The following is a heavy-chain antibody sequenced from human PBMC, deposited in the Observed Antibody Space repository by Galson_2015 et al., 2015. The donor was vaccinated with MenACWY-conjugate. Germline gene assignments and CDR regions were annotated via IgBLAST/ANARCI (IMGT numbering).Heavy chain of an antibody. V-gene: IGHV3-74*01. CDR1: GFTFSNYW. CDR2: IDNDGNRI. CDR3: SRGGEAKLIIVGGISEI. D-gene: IGHD1-26*01. Sequence: SLRLSGAASGFTFSNYWMHWVRHGPGKGLEWLSRIDNDGNRITYADSGKGRFTISRDNAKNTLYLQINSVRADDTAVYYCSRGGEAKLIIVGGISEIWGQGTTVTVSS. J-gene: IGHJ3*02.